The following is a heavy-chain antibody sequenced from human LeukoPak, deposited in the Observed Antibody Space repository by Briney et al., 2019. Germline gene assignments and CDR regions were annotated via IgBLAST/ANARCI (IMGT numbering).Heavy chain of an antibody. V-gene: IGHV1-69*01. CDR1: GGTFSSYA. D-gene: IGHD2-15*01. CDR3: ARKYCSGGSCQINNWFDP. J-gene: IGHJ5*02. CDR2: IIPIFGTA. Sequence: SVKVSCKASGGTFSSYAISWVRQAPGRGLEWMGGIIPIFGTANYAQKFQGRVTITADESTSTAYMELSSLRSEDTAVYYCARKYCSGGSCQINNWFDPWGQGTLVTVSS.